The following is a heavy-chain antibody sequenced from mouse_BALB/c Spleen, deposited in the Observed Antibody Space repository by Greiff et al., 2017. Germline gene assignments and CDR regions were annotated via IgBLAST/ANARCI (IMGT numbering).Heavy chain of an antibody. D-gene: IGHD1-1*01. J-gene: IGHJ2*01. CDR1: GFNIKDTY. CDR3: ARWDYYGSSFDY. V-gene: IGHV14-3*02. Sequence: VQLQQSGAELVKPGASVKLSCTASGFNIKDTYMHWVKQRPEQGLEWIGRIDPANGNTKYDSKFQGKATITADTSSNTAYLQLSSLTSEDTAVYYCARWDYYGSSFDYWGQGTTLTVSS. CDR2: IDPANGNT.